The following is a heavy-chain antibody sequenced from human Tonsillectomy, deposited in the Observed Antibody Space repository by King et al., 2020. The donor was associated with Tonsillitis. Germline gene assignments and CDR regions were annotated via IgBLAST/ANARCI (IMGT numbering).Heavy chain of an antibody. Sequence: QLVQSGAEVKKPGASVKVSCKASGYTFTSHYVHWVRQAPGQGLEWMGITKPSGGSTTYAQKFQGRVTMTSDTSTSTVYMQLSSLRSEDTAMYYCARDSAAGSYGFSSYYGMDGLGPGA. D-gene: IGHD1-26*01. CDR2: TKPSGGST. J-gene: IGHJ6*01. CDR3: ARDSAAGSYGFSSYYGMDG. V-gene: IGHV1-46*01. CDR1: GYTFTSHY.